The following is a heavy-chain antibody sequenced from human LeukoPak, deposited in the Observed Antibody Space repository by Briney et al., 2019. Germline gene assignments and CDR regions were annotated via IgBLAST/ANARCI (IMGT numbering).Heavy chain of an antibody. V-gene: IGHV4-59*12. CDR3: ARGICSGGTCYSPGAFDF. CDR2: IYYSGST. CDR1: GGSISSYY. Sequence: SETLSLTCTVSGGSISSYYWSWIRQPPGKGLEWIGYIYYSGSTNYNPSLKSRVTMSVDTSKNQFSLSLTSVTAADTAIYYCARGICSGGTCYSPGAFDFWGQGTMVTVSS. J-gene: IGHJ3*01. D-gene: IGHD2-15*01.